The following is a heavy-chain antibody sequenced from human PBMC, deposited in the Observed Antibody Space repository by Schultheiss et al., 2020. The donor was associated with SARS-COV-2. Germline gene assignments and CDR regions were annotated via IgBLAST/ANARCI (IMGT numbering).Heavy chain of an antibody. Sequence: GESLKISCKGSGYSFTSYWIGWVRQMPGKGLEWMGWINAGNGNTKYSQKFQGRVTITRDTSTSTAYMELRSLRSDDTAVYYCARGRSMWAYYFDYWGQGTLVTVSS. CDR2: INAGNGNT. D-gene: IGHD3-10*01. J-gene: IGHJ4*02. CDR1: GYSFTSYW. CDR3: ARGRSMWAYYFDY. V-gene: IGHV1-18*04.